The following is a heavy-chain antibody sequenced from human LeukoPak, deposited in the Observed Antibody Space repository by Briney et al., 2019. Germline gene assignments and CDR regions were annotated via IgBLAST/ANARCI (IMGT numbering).Heavy chain of an antibody. D-gene: IGHD1-7*01. V-gene: IGHV3-30-3*01. CDR3: ARGRAGNYHDY. J-gene: IGHJ4*02. Sequence: GGSLRLSCAASGFTFSSYAMHWVRQAPGKGLEWVAVISYNGSIKSYTDSAKGQFTISRDNPKNTLYLQLNGLRVEDTAVYYCARGRAGNYHDYWGQGTLVTVTS. CDR2: ISYNGSIK. CDR1: GFTFSSYA.